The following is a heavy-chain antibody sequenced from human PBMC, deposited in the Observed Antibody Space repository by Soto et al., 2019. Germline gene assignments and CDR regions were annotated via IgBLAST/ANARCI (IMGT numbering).Heavy chain of an antibody. V-gene: IGHV4-31*03. J-gene: IGHJ4*02. D-gene: IGHD1-26*01. CDR1: GGSISSGGYY. Sequence: TSETLSLTCTVSGGSISSGGYYWSWIRQHPGKGLEWIGYIYYSGSTYYNPSLKSRVTISVDTSKNQFSLKLSSVTAADTAVYYCARTIVGAPYFYYFDYWGQGTLVTVSS. CDR3: ARTIVGAPYFYYFDY. CDR2: IYYSGST.